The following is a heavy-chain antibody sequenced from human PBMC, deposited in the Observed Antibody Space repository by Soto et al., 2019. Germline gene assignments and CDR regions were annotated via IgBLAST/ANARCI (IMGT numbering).Heavy chain of an antibody. CDR1: GFTFSSYA. Sequence: GGSLRLSCAASGFTFSSYAMSWVRQAPGKGLEWVSAISGSGGSTYYADSVKGRLTISRDNSKNTLYLQMNSLRAVDTAVYYCAKSGSSLRGVSDYWGQGTLVTVSS. CDR2: ISGSGGST. V-gene: IGHV3-23*01. J-gene: IGHJ4*02. CDR3: AKSGSSLRGVSDY. D-gene: IGHD6-6*01.